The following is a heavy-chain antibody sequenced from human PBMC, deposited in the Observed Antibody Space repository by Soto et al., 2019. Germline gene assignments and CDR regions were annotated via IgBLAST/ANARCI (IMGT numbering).Heavy chain of an antibody. CDR1: GYTFTSYG. J-gene: IGHJ6*03. CDR2: ISAYNGNT. CDR3: ARGGDYRDPPLFYYYLDV. Sequence: QVQLVQSGAEVKKPGASVKVSCKASGYTFTSYGISWVRQAPGQGLEWMGWISAYNGNTNYAQKLQGRVTMATDTSTSPGYMGLRSLRSGGTAVYYCARGGDYRDPPLFYYYLDVWGKGTTVTVSS. D-gene: IGHD4-17*01. V-gene: IGHV1-18*01.